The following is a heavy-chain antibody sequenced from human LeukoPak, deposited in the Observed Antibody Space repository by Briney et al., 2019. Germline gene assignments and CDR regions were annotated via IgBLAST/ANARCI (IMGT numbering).Heavy chain of an antibody. CDR2: ISSSSSYI. V-gene: IGHV3-21*01. Sequence: GGSLRLSCAASGFTFSSYSTNWVRQAPGKGLEWVSSISSSSSYIYYADSVNGRFTISRDKAKNSLYLQMSSLRAEDTAVYYCARGGRSHNTWFDPWGQGTLVTVSS. D-gene: IGHD2/OR15-2a*01. J-gene: IGHJ5*02. CDR1: GFTFSSYS. CDR3: ARGGRSHNTWFDP.